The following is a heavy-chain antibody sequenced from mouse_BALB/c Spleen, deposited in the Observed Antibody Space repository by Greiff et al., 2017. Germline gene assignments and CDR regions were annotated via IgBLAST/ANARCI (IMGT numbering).Heavy chain of an antibody. V-gene: IGHV2-9*02. D-gene: IGHD3-3*01. CDR2: IWAGGST. CDR1: GYSLTSYG. J-gene: IGHJ3*01. CDR3: AREGGPAY. Sequence: QVQLKQSGPGLVEPSQSLSITCTVSGYSLTSYGVHWVRQPPGKGLEWLGVIWAGGSTNYNSALMSRLSISKDNSKSQVFLKMNSLQTDDTAMYYCAREGGPAYWGQGTLVTVSA.